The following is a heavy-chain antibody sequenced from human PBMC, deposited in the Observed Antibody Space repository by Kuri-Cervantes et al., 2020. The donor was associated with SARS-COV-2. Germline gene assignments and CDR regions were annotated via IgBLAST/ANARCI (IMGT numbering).Heavy chain of an antibody. CDR1: GFTFSSYS. J-gene: IGHJ4*02. V-gene: IGHV3-21*01. Sequence: ETLSLTCAASGFTFSSYSMNWVRQAPGKGLEWVSSISSSSSYIYYAGSVKGRFTLSRDNAKNMLFLQMNSLRAEDTAVYYCVRDGDHWNFDYWGQGTLVTVSS. D-gene: IGHD1-1*01. CDR3: VRDGDHWNFDY. CDR2: ISSSSSYI.